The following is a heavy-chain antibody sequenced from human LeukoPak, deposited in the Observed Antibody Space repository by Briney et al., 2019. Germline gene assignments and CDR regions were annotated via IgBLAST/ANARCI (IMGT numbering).Heavy chain of an antibody. CDR2: IKQDGSEK. D-gene: IGHD1-26*01. V-gene: IGHV3-7*03. J-gene: IGHJ1*01. CDR3: AKAPGWELKRFFQH. Sequence: GGSLRLSCAASGFTFSSYWMSWVRQAPGKGLEWVANIKQDGSEKYYVDSVKGRFTISRDNAKNSLYLQMNSLRAEDTALYYCAKAPGWELKRFFQHWGQGTLVTVSS. CDR1: GFTFSSYW.